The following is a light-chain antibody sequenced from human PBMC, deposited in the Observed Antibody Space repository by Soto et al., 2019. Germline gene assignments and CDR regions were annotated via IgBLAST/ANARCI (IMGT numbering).Light chain of an antibody. V-gene: IGKV1-5*01. J-gene: IGKJ1*01. CDR2: DAS. CDR1: QSISSW. Sequence: DIQMTQSPSTLSASGGDRVTITCRASQSISSWLAWYQQKPGKAPKLLIYDASSLESGVPSRYSGSGSGTEFTLTISCPQADVFATDYCKQDNSYSTPCGQGTKVEIK. CDR3: KQDNSYSTP.